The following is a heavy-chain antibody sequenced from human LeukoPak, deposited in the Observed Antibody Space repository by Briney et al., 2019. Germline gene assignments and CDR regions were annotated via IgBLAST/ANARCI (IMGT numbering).Heavy chain of an antibody. CDR3: ARDTVVVVAATNPGY. V-gene: IGHV3-30*01. J-gene: IGHJ4*02. Sequence: PGGSLRLSCAASGFTFSSYAMHWDRQAPGKGXXXXXXISXXXXXKXSXXXXXGXXXISRDNSKNTLYLQMNSLRAEDTAVYYCARDTVVVVAATNPGYWGQGPLVTVSS. D-gene: IGHD2-15*01. CDR2: ISXXXXXK. CDR1: GFTFSSYA.